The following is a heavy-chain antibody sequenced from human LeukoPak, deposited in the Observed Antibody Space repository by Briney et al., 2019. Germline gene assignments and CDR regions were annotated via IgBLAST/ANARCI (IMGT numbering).Heavy chain of an antibody. CDR3: ATSNDAKIAPFDH. J-gene: IGHJ4*02. V-gene: IGHV4-4*09. CDR1: GVSMSAYQ. Sequence: ASETLSLTCTVSGVSMSAYQWSWVRQSPEKGLEWVGCINTKGETSYNPSLKSRVTTSVDTSKSQFSLRLTSVTAADTAVYYCATSNDAKIAPFDHWGQGAPVTVSS. CDR2: INTKGET. D-gene: IGHD2-21*01.